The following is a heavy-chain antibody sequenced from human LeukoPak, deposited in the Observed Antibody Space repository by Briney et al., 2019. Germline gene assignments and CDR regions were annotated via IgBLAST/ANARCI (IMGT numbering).Heavy chain of an antibody. Sequence: ASVKVSCKASGYTFTSYDINWVRQATGQGLEWMGWMNPNSGNTGYAQKFQGRVTMTRITSISTAYMELSSLRSEDTAVYYCARAGIGNYENWFDPWGQGTLVTVSS. CDR3: ARAGIGNYENWFDP. D-gene: IGHD1-7*01. CDR1: GYTFTSYD. CDR2: MNPNSGNT. V-gene: IGHV1-8*01. J-gene: IGHJ5*02.